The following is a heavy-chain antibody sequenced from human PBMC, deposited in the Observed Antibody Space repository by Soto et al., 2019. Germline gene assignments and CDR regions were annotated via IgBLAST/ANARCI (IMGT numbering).Heavy chain of an antibody. D-gene: IGHD3-9*01. J-gene: IGHJ6*02. CDR3: AKPIATTGYYYYYYGMDV. Sequence: GESLKISCAASGFTFSSYAMSWVRQAPGKGLEWVSAISGSGGSTYYADSVKGRFTISRDNSKNTLYLQMNSLRAEDTAVYYCAKPIATTGYYYYYYGMDVWGQGTTVTVSS. CDR1: GFTFSSYA. V-gene: IGHV3-23*01. CDR2: ISGSGGST.